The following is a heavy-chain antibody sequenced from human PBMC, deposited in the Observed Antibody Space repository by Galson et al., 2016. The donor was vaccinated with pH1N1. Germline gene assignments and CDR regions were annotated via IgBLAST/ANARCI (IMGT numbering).Heavy chain of an antibody. CDR3: AIEYDSRGGWGFGM. J-gene: IGHJ3*02. Sequence: SVKVSCKVSGGSFSPGGISWVRQAPGQGLEWMGRMDPIYDQASYAQKLQGRVACTAVKFKSTVYLELSSLRTDDAAVCYCAIEYDSRGGWGFGMRGQGAPVTVSS. D-gene: IGHD3-22*01. CDR1: GGSFSPGG. CDR2: MDPIYDQA. V-gene: IGHV1-69*04.